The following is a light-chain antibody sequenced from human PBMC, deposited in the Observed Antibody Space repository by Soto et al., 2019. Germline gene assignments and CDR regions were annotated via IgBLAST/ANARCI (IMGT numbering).Light chain of an antibody. CDR3: QSYDRSLSGWV. CDR1: SSNIGAGYD. CDR2: GNS. Sequence: QSVLTQPPSVSGAPGQRVTISCTGSSSNIGAGYDVHWYQQLPGTAPKLLIYGNSNRPSGVPDRFSGSKSGTSASLAITGLQAEDEADYYCQSYDRSLSGWVFRGGTKLTVL. V-gene: IGLV1-40*01. J-gene: IGLJ3*02.